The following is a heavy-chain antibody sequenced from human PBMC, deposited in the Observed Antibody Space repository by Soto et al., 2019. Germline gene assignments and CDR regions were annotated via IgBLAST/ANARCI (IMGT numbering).Heavy chain of an antibody. D-gene: IGHD5-18*01. CDR3: ARGLGQLWLRGGYYFDY. J-gene: IGHJ4*02. V-gene: IGHV1-69*01. CDR1: GGTFSSYA. CDR2: IIPIFGTA. Sequence: QVQLVQSGAEVKKPGSSVKVSCKASGGTFSSYALSWVRQAPGQGLEWMGGIIPIFGTANYAQKFQGRVTITADEATSTAYMELSSLRSEDTAVYYCARGLGQLWLRGGYYFDYWGQGTLVTVSS.